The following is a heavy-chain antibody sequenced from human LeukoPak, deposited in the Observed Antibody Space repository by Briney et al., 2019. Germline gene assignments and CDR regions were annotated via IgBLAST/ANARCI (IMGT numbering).Heavy chain of an antibody. Sequence: GASVKVSCKASGYTFTGYYIHWVRQAPGQGLEWMGWISPNSGGTNYAQKFQGSVTMTRDTSITTAYMELSRLRSDDMAVYFCARGKLAVSVFDFWGQGTMVTVSS. CDR2: ISPNSGGT. CDR3: ARGKLAVSVFDF. CDR1: GYTFTGYY. D-gene: IGHD3-3*02. V-gene: IGHV1-2*02. J-gene: IGHJ3*01.